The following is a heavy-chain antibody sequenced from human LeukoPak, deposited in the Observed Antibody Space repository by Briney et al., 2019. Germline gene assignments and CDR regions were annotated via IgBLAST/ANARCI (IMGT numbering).Heavy chain of an antibody. CDR3: ANLGGVGAKFTIFDY. CDR2: ISADGATK. V-gene: IGHV3-30*18. CDR1: GFTFRSHG. D-gene: IGHD1-26*01. J-gene: IGHJ4*02. Sequence: PGRSLRLSCAASGFTFRSHGMHWVRQAPGKGLEWVVVISADGATKYYADSVKGRFTISRDNSKNTLYLQMNSLRAEDTAVYYCANLGGVGAKFTIFDYWGRGTLVTVSS.